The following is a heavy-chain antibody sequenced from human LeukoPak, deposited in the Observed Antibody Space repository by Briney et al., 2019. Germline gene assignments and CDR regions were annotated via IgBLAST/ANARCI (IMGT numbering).Heavy chain of an antibody. V-gene: IGHV5-51*01. CDR3: ARMIYYYYYMDV. CDR1: GYSFTSYW. Sequence: GESLKTSCNASGYSFTSYWIGCVRPMPGKGLEWMAIIYPGDSDTRYSPSFQGQVTISADKSISTAYLQWSSLKDSDTAMYYCARMIYYYYYMDVWGKGTTVTVSS. CDR2: IYPGDSDT. D-gene: IGHD3-16*01. J-gene: IGHJ6*03.